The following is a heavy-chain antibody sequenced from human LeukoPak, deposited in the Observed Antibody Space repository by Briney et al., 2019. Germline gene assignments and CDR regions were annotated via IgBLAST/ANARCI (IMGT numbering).Heavy chain of an antibody. D-gene: IGHD3-10*01. CDR2: ISDSGST. CDR3: ARQDIWFGELVV. Sequence: SETLSLTCIVSGGSISRSAYYWGWLRQPPGKGLEWIGSISDSGSTYYSPSLKSRVTISVDTSKNQFALKLRLVTAADTAVYYCARQDIWFGELVVWGQGTTVTVSS. CDR1: GGSISRSAYY. V-gene: IGHV4-39*01. J-gene: IGHJ6*02.